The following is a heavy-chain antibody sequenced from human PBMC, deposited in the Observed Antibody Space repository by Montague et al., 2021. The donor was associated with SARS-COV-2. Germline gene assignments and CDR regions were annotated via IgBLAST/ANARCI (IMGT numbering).Heavy chain of an antibody. V-gene: IGHV4-34*04. CDR2: IIHRGST. CDR3: VRGQEVYAINGDLNY. J-gene: IGHJ4*02. CDR1: GGSFNSYY. Sequence: SETLSLTCGVDGGSFNSYYWSWIRQPPGKGLEWIGEIIHRGSTNKNPPLKTRDTIAIGTSNNQFSLTLSAVIAADTAAYYCVRGQEVYAINGDLNYWGQGTLVTVSS. D-gene: IGHD2-8*01.